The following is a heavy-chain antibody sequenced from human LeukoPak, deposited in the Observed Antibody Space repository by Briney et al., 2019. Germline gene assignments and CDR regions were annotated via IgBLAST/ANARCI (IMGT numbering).Heavy chain of an antibody. D-gene: IGHD4-17*01. CDR1: GFTFNNYG. V-gene: IGHV3-30*02. CDR2: IRYDGSNK. CDR3: ARDPYNGYYGDDYYYYMDV. Sequence: GGSLRLSCAASGFTFNNYGMHWVRQAPGKGLEWLAFIRYDGSNKYYADSVKGRFTISRDNAKNSLSLQMNSLRAEDTAVYYCARDPYNGYYGDDYYYYMDVWGKGTTVTISS. J-gene: IGHJ6*03.